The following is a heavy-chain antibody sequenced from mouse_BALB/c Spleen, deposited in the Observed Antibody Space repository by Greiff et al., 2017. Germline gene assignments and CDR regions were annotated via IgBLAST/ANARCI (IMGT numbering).Heavy chain of an antibody. D-gene: IGHD2-1*01. Sequence: DVKLVESGGGLVKPGGSLKLSCAASGFAFSSYDMSWVRQTPEKRLEWVAYISSGGGSTYYPDTVKGRFTISRDNAKNTLYLQMSSLKSEDTAMYYCARLYGNYGGYAMDYWGQGTSVTVSS. CDR3: ARLYGNYGGYAMDY. CDR1: GFAFSSYD. J-gene: IGHJ4*01. V-gene: IGHV5-12-1*01. CDR2: ISSGGGST.